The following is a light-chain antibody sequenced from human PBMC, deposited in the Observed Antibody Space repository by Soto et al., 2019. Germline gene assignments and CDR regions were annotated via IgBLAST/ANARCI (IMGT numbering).Light chain of an antibody. J-gene: IGKJ2*01. CDR3: QQYNSYPYT. Sequence: DIQMTQSPSTLSASVGDRVTITCRASQSISSWLAWYQQKPGKAPKLLIYKASNLESGVPSRFSGSGSGTEFTLTIRSLQPDDFATYYCQQYNSYPYTFGQGTKLEIK. CDR2: KAS. V-gene: IGKV1-5*03. CDR1: QSISSW.